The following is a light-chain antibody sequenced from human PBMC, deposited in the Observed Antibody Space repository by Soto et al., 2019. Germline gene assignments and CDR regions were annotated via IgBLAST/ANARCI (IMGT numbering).Light chain of an antibody. CDR1: QSVSSY. Sequence: ETLWTQSPATLSLSPGERATLSCRASQSVSSYLAWYQQKPGQAPRLLIYGASTRATGIPARFSGSGSGTEFTLTISSLQSEDFALYYCQQCKERPLPFGGGTKVDIK. J-gene: IGKJ4*01. V-gene: IGKV3-15*01. CDR3: QQCKERPLP. CDR2: GAS.